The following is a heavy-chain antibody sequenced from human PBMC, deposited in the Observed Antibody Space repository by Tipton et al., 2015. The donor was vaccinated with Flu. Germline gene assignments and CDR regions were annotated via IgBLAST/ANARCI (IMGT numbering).Heavy chain of an antibody. D-gene: IGHD5-24*01. CDR2: IYTSGST. CDR1: GGSISSGSYY. V-gene: IGHV4-61*02. CDR3: ARGDGYNFDF. J-gene: IGHJ4*02. Sequence: LSLTCTVSGGSISSGSYYWSWIRQPAGKGLEWIGRIYTSGSTNYNPSLKSRVTISVDTSKNQFSLKLSSVTAADTAVYYCARGDGYNFDFWGQGTLVTVSS.